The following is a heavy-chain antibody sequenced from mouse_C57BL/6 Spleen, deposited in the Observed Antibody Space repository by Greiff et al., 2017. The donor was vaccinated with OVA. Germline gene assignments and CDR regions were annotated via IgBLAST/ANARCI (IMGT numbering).Heavy chain of an antibody. V-gene: IGHV1-64*01. Sequence: VQGVESGAELVKPGASVKLSCKASGYTFTSYWMHWVKQRPGQGLEWIGMIHPNSGSTNYNEKFKSKATLTVDKSSSTAYMQLSSLTSEDSAVYYCARRGTTVVASYYFDYWGQGTTLTVSS. CDR1: GYTFTSYW. CDR2: IHPNSGST. CDR3: ARRGTTVVASYYFDY. J-gene: IGHJ2*01. D-gene: IGHD1-1*01.